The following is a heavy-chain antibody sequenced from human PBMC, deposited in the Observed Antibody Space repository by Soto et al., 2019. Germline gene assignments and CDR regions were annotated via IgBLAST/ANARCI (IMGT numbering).Heavy chain of an antibody. Sequence: AASVKVSCKASGNTFTSYAMHWVRQAPGQRLEWMGWINAGNGNTKYSQKFQGRVTITRDTSASTAYMELSSLRSEDTAVYYCARDLAGYSYGYPDYYSCGMSVWGRGTTVTVS. V-gene: IGHV1-3*01. D-gene: IGHD5-18*01. CDR1: GNTFTSYA. J-gene: IGHJ6*02. CDR3: ARDLAGYSYGYPDYYSCGMSV. CDR2: INAGNGNT.